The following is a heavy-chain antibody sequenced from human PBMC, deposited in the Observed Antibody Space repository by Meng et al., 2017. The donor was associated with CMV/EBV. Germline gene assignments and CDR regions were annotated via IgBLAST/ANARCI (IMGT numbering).Heavy chain of an antibody. V-gene: IGHV1-24*01. CDR3: ATGGSTTDHREIDWFDP. CDR1: GDTLTELS. Sequence: QGQVVQSGAEVKKPGASVKVSCKVSGDTLTELSMHWVRQAPGKGFEWMGGFDPEDGETIYAQKFQGRVTMTEDTSTDTAYMELSSLRSEDTAVYYCATGGSTTDHREIDWFDPWGQGTLVTVSS. J-gene: IGHJ5*02. CDR2: FDPEDGET. D-gene: IGHD3-16*01.